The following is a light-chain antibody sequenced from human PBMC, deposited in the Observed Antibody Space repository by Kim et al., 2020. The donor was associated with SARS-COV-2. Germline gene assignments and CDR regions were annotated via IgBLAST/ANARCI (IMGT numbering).Light chain of an antibody. V-gene: IGKV1-5*03. Sequence: DIQMTQSPSTLSASVGDRVTITCRASQSISSWLAWYQQRPGKAPNLLIYKASSLAGGVPSRFSGSGSGTEFTLTISSLQPDDFATYFCQQYTSYPWTFGQGTKVEIK. CDR2: KAS. J-gene: IGKJ1*01. CDR1: QSISSW. CDR3: QQYTSYPWT.